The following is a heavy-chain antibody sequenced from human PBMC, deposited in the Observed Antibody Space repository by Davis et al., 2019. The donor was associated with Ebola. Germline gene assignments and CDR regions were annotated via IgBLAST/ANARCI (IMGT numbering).Heavy chain of an antibody. Sequence: GESLKISCKGSGYRFTSYWIAWVRQMPGKGLEWMGIIYPGDSDTRYSPSFQGQVTISADKSISTAYLQWSSLKASDTAMYYCARHGGNYNYYYGMDVWGQGTTVTVSS. CDR1: GYRFTSYW. D-gene: IGHD4-11*01. J-gene: IGHJ6*02. CDR2: IYPGDSDT. V-gene: IGHV5-51*01. CDR3: ARHGGNYNYYYGMDV.